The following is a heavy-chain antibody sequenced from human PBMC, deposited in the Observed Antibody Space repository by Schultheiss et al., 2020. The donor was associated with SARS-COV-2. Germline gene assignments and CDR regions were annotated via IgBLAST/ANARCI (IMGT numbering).Heavy chain of an antibody. V-gene: IGHV4-34*01. CDR3: ARDDLGYCSSTSCPPPAY. CDR2: INHSGST. CDR1: GGSISSYY. Sequence: SETLSLTCTVSGGSISSYYWSWIRQPPGKGLEWIGEINHSGSTNYNPSLKSRVTISVDTSKNQFSLKLSSVTAADTAVYYCARDDLGYCSSTSCPPPAYWGQGTLVTVSS. D-gene: IGHD2-2*01. J-gene: IGHJ4*02.